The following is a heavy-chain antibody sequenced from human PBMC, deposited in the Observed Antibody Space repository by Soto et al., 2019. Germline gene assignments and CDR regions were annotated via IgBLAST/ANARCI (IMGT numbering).Heavy chain of an antibody. CDR2: IIPIFGTA. J-gene: IGHJ5*02. CDR3: AREAIVVVIERGNWFDP. V-gene: IGHV1-69*13. Sequence: ASVKVSCKASGGTFSSYAISWVRQAPGQGLEWMGGIIPIFGTANYAQKFQGRVTITADESTSTAYMELSSLRSEDTAVYYCAREAIVVVIERGNWFDPWGQGTLVTVSS. D-gene: IGHD3-22*01. CDR1: GGTFSSYA.